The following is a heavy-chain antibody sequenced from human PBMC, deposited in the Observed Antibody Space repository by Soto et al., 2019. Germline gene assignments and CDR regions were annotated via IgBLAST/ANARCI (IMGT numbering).Heavy chain of an antibody. CDR1: GYTFTGYY. V-gene: IGHV1-2*04. J-gene: IGHJ6*02. D-gene: IGHD2-15*01. CDR3: ARDQKCSGGSCLGYYYYYGMDV. CDR2: INPNSGGT. Sequence: GASVKVSCKASGYTFTGYYMHWVRQAPGQGLEWMGWINPNSGGTNYAQKFQGWVTMTRDTSISTAYMELGRLRSDDTAVYYCARDQKCSGGSCLGYYYYYGMDVWGQGTTVTVSS.